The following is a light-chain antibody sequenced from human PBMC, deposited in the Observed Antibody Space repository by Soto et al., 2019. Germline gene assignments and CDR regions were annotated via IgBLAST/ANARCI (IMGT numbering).Light chain of an antibody. CDR2: GAN. J-gene: IGKJ1*01. CDR3: QQNYGTPGT. Sequence: DIQLTQSPSSLSASVGDRITITCRSSQSISRYLNWYQQRPGTAPKVLIFGANSLQSGVPSRFSGSGSVTEFTLTISSLQPEDFETYYCQQNYGTPGTFGQGTKV. CDR1: QSISRY. V-gene: IGKV1-39*01.